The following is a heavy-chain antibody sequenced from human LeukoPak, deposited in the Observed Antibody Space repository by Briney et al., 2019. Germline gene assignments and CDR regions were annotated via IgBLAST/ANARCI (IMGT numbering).Heavy chain of an antibody. CDR1: GFTFSSYW. D-gene: IGHD1/OR15-1a*01. J-gene: IGHJ3*02. V-gene: IGHV3-7*01. Sequence: GGSLRLSCAASGFTFSSYWMSWVRQAPGKGLAWVANIKQDGSEKYYVDSVKGRFTISRDNAKNSLYLQMNSLRAEDTAVYYCAREAYNWNIDVFDIWGQGTMVTVSS. CDR3: AREAYNWNIDVFDI. CDR2: IKQDGSEK.